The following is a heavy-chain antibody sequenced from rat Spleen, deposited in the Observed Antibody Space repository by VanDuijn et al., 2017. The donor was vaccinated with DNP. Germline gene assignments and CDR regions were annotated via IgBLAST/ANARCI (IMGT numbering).Heavy chain of an antibody. CDR1: GFTFSDHY. V-gene: IGHV5-22*01. CDR2: IGSDGYAP. CDR3: ATHDWVN. J-gene: IGHJ2*01. Sequence: EVQLVESGGGLVQPGRSLKLSCVVSGFTFSDHYMVWVRQAPTKGLEWVAYIGSDGYAPYYGDSVKGRFTISRDNAKSTLYLQMNSLRSEDTATYYCATHDWVNWGQGVMVTVSS. D-gene: IGHD5-1*01.